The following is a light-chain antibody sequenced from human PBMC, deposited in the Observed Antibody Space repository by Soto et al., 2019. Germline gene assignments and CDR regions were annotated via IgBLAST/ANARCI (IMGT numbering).Light chain of an antibody. J-gene: IGKJ1*01. Sequence: EIVMTQSPATLSLSPGERATLSCRASQSVSSNLAWYQQKPGQAPSLLIFGASTRATGIPARFSGSGSGTEFTLTISSLQSEDFAVYYCQQYNNWPPWTFGQGTKVDI. CDR2: GAS. CDR3: QQYNNWPPWT. CDR1: QSVSSN. V-gene: IGKV3-15*01.